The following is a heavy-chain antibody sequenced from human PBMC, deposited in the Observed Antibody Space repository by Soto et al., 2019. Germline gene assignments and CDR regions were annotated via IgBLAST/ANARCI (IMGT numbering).Heavy chain of an antibody. CDR1: GYTFTSYY. Sequence: ASVKVSCKASGYTFTSYYMHWVRQAPGQGLEWMGIINPSGGSTSYAQKFQGRVTMTRDTSTSTVYMELSSLRSEDTAVYYCVSCPNDSSGYWDAFDIWGQGTMVTVSS. CDR3: VSCPNDSSGYWDAFDI. D-gene: IGHD3-22*01. CDR2: INPSGGST. V-gene: IGHV1-46*03. J-gene: IGHJ3*02.